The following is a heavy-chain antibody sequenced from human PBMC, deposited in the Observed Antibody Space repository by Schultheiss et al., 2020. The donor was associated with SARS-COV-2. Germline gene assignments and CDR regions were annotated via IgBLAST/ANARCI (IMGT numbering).Heavy chain of an antibody. J-gene: IGHJ4*02. CDR1: GFTFSSYA. D-gene: IGHD3-22*01. CDR3: ARGPNFRYDSSGPAGY. CDR2: ISSSSSYI. Sequence: GGSLRLSCAASGFTFSSYAMHWVRQAPGKGLEWVSSISSSSSYIYYADSVKGRFTISRDNAKNSLYLQMNSLRAEDTAVYYCARGPNFRYDSSGPAGYWGQGTLVTVSS. V-gene: IGHV3-21*01.